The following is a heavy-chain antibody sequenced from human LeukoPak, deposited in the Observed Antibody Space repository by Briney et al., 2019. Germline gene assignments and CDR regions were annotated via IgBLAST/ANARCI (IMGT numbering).Heavy chain of an antibody. V-gene: IGHV1-69*04. D-gene: IGHD3-10*01. CDR2: IIPILGIT. CDR3: ARDGMVRGIIDYNGMDV. Sequence: GPSVKVSCKASGGTFSNYAISWVRQAPGQGLEWMGRIIPILGITDYAQKFPGRFMITADISTSTVYMELSSLRSEDTAVFYCARDGMVRGIIDYNGMDVWGQGTTVTVSS. J-gene: IGHJ6*02. CDR1: GGTFSNYA.